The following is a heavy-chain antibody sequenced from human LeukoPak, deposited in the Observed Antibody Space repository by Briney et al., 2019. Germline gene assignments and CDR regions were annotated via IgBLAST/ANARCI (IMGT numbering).Heavy chain of an antibody. V-gene: IGHV4-34*01. J-gene: IGHJ4*02. Sequence: PSETLSLTCAVYGGSFSGYYWSWIRQPPGKGLEWIGEINHSGSTNYNPSLKSRVTISVDTSKNQFSLKLSSVTAADTAVHYCALAKRGGGGYGRADWGRGTLVTVSS. CDR3: ALAKRGGGGYGRAD. CDR1: GGSFSGYY. CDR2: INHSGST. D-gene: IGHD6-19*01.